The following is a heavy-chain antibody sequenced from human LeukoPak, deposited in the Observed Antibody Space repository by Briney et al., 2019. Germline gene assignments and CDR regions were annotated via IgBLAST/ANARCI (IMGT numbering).Heavy chain of an antibody. CDR1: GYTFTGYY. CDR3: ARPLTKGVEAYDY. CDR2: INPNSGGT. D-gene: IGHD1-26*01. J-gene: IGHJ4*02. V-gene: IGHV1-2*02. Sequence: ASVKVSCKASGYTFTGYYMHWVRQAPGQGLEWMGWINPNSGGTNYAQKFQGRVTMTRDTSISTAYMELSRLRSDDTAVYYCARPLTKGVEAYDYWGQGTLVTVSS.